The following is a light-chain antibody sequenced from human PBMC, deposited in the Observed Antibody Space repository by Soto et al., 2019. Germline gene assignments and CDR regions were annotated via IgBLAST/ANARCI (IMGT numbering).Light chain of an antibody. Sequence: QSALTQPRSVSGSPGQSVTISCTGTSSDVGGYNYVSWYQQHPGKAPKLMILVVSKRPSGVPDRFSGSKSGNTASLTISGLQTEDEADYYCCSYAGSYTQVFGTGTKLTVL. CDR1: SSDVGGYNY. CDR2: VVS. CDR3: CSYAGSYTQV. V-gene: IGLV2-11*01. J-gene: IGLJ1*01.